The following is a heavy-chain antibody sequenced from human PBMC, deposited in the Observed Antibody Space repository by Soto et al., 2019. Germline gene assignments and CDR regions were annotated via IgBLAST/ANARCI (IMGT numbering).Heavy chain of an antibody. CDR1: GGTFSSYA. CDR2: IIPIFGTA. Sequence: GASVKVSCKASGGTFSSYAISRVRQAPGQGLEWMGGIIPIFGTANYAQKSQGRVTITADESTSTAYMELSSLRSEDTAVYYCARGQRYSGLGPAPYGMDVWGQGTTVTVSS. J-gene: IGHJ6*02. CDR3: ARGQRYSGLGPAPYGMDV. V-gene: IGHV1-69*13. D-gene: IGHD3-9*01.